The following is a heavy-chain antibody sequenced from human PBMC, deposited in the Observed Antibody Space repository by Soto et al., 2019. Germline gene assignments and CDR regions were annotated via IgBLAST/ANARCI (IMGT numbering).Heavy chain of an antibody. V-gene: IGHV4-39*07. D-gene: IGHD5-18*01. Sequence: SSETLSLTCTVSGGSISSSSYYWGWIRQPPGKGLEWIGSIYYSGSTYYNPSLKSRVTISVDTSKNQFSLKLSSVTAADTAVYYCARDVTALDYWGQGTLVTVSS. CDR2: IYYSGST. CDR1: GGSISSSSYY. CDR3: ARDVTALDY. J-gene: IGHJ4*02.